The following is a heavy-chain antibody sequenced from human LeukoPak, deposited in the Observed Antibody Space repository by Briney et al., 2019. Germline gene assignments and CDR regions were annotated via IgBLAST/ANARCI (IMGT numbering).Heavy chain of an antibody. CDR1: GFTFSIHG. J-gene: IGHJ4*02. CDR3: ARGGIAARFAY. D-gene: IGHD6-6*01. V-gene: IGHV3-48*04. CDR2: ISSGSSSI. Sequence: SGGSLRLSCAASGFTFSIHGMNWVRQAPGKGLEWVSYISSGSSSIFYADSVKGRFTISRDNSKNSLYLQMNSLRVEDTAVYYCARGGIAARFAYWGQGTLVTVSS.